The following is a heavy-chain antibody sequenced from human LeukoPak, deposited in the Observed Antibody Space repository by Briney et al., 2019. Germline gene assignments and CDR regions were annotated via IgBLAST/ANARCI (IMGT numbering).Heavy chain of an antibody. CDR1: GYALTEFS. Sequence: ASVKVSCKVSGYALTEFSMHWVRQAPGKGLEWMGGFDPEGGKATYAQKFQGRVTMTEDTSTDTAYMELSSLRSEDTAMYYCATATDYSIDYWGQGTLVSVSS. J-gene: IGHJ4*02. V-gene: IGHV1-24*01. D-gene: IGHD2-15*01. CDR2: FDPEGGKA. CDR3: ATATDYSIDY.